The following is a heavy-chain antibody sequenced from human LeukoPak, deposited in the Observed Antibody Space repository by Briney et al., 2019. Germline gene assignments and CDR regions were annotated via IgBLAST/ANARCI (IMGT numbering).Heavy chain of an antibody. CDR1: GFTFSSYG. Sequence: GGSLRLSCAASGFTFSSYGMHWVRQAPGKGLEWVAVIWYDGSNKYYADSVKGRFTITRDNSKNTLYLQMNSLRAEDTAVYYCATSGSYYRFEYWGQGTLVTVSS. D-gene: IGHD1-26*01. J-gene: IGHJ4*02. CDR3: ATSGSYYRFEY. V-gene: IGHV3-33*01. CDR2: IWYDGSNK.